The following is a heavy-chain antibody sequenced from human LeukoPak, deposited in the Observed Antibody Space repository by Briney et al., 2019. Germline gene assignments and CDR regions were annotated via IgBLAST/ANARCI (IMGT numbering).Heavy chain of an antibody. CDR2: INHSGST. Sequence: SETLSLTCAVYGGSFSGYYWSWIRQPPGKGLEWIGEINHSGSTNYNPSLKSRVTISVDTSKNQSSLKLTSVTAADTAVYYCARTTEGGYTYGYVYYYYMDVWGKGTTVTISS. D-gene: IGHD5-18*01. V-gene: IGHV4-34*01. CDR1: GGSFSGYY. CDR3: ARTTEGGYTYGYVYYYYMDV. J-gene: IGHJ6*03.